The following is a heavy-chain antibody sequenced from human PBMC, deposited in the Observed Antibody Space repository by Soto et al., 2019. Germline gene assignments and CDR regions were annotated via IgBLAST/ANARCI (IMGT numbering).Heavy chain of an antibody. V-gene: IGHV3-33*03. J-gene: IGHJ6*02. Sequence: QVQLVESGGGLVQPGRSLRLSCVVSGFTFSNYGMHWVRQAPGKGLEWVADIWYDGSGQRYAGSVQGRFTISRDNSKNTLYLQINSLRVEDTAVYYCAKDEVSRKYYRHSLDVWGQGTTVTVSS. CDR2: IWYDGSGQ. CDR3: AKDEVSRKYYRHSLDV. CDR1: GFTFSNYG. D-gene: IGHD1-26*01.